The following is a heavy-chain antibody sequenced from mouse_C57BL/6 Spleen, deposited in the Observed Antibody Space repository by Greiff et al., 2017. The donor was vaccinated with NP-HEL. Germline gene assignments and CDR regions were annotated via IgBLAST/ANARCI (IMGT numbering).Heavy chain of an antibody. Sequence: VQLQQSGPELVKPGASVKISCKASGYTFTDYYMNWVKQSHGKSLEWIGDINPNNGGTSYNQKFKGKATLTVDKSSSTAYMELRSLTSEDSAVYYCARSGIYYGNYGYYFDYWGQGTTLTVSS. CDR2: INPNNGGT. V-gene: IGHV1-26*01. D-gene: IGHD2-1*01. J-gene: IGHJ2*01. CDR1: GYTFTDYY. CDR3: ARSGIYYGNYGYYFDY.